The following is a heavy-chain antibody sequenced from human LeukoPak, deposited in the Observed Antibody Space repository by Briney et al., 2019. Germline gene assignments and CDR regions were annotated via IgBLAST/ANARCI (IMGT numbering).Heavy chain of an antibody. CDR2: IKEDGSAK. V-gene: IGHV3-7*01. J-gene: IGHJ4*02. Sequence: GGSLRLSCAASGFTFSNYWMSWVRQAPGKGLEWVANIKEDGSAKYYVDSVKGRFTISRDNAKNSLYLQMNSLRAEDTAVYCCARRYFDSWGQGTLVTVSS. CDR3: ARRYFDS. CDR1: GFTFSNYW.